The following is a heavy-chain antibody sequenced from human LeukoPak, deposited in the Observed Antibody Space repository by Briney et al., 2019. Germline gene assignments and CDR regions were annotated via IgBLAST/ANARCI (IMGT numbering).Heavy chain of an antibody. CDR2: ISYDGSNK. D-gene: IGHD3-9*01. J-gene: IGHJ4*02. Sequence: GRSLRLSCAASGFTFSSYAMHWVRQAPGKGLEWVAVISYDGSNKYYANSVKGRFTISRDNSKNTLYLQMNSLRAEDTAVYYCARAHRQLRYFDWLSSRWGQGTLVTVSS. CDR3: ARAHRQLRYFDWLSSR. CDR1: GFTFSSYA. V-gene: IGHV3-30-3*01.